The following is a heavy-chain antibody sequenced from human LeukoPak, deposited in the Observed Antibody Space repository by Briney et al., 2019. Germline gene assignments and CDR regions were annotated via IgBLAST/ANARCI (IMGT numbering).Heavy chain of an antibody. Sequence: GGSLRLSCAASGFAFSSHAMTWVRQAPGKGLEWVSSVSGSAEKTYYADSVKGRFTISRDSSQKILNLQMNNLRVEDTAIYYCARGSTYDFWSGDALDVWGQGTMVTVAS. J-gene: IGHJ3*01. CDR2: VSGSAEKT. CDR1: GFAFSSHA. V-gene: IGHV3-23*01. CDR3: ARGSTYDFWSGDALDV. D-gene: IGHD3-3*01.